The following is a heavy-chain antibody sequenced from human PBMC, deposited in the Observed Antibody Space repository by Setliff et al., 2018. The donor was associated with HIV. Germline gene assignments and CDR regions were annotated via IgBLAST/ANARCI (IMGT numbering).Heavy chain of an antibody. Sequence: ASVKVSCKVSGGIFDSYAITWVRQAPGQGLEWMGWISTCNGNTDYAQKLQGRVTMTTDTSTSTAYMELRSLRSDDSAVYYCARDDYGDYVGDYWGQGTLVTVSS. CDR2: ISTCNGNT. V-gene: IGHV1-18*01. CDR1: GGIFDSYA. CDR3: ARDDYGDYVGDY. J-gene: IGHJ4*02. D-gene: IGHD4-17*01.